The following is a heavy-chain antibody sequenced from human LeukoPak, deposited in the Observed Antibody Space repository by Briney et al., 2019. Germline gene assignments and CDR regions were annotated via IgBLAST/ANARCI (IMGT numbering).Heavy chain of an antibody. CDR1: GFTFSSYG. J-gene: IGHJ4*02. Sequence: GGSLRLSCAASGFTFSSYGMHWVRQAPGKGLEWVAVISYDGSNKYYADSVKGRFTISRDNSKNTLYLQMNSLRAEDTAVYYCARVMGRYCSSTSRYVDYWGQGTLVTVSS. CDR3: ARVMGRYCSSTSRYVDY. CDR2: ISYDGSNK. V-gene: IGHV3-30*03. D-gene: IGHD2-2*01.